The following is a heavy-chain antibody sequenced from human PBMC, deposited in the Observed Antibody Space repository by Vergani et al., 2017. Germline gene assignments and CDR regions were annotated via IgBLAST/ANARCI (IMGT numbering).Heavy chain of an antibody. V-gene: IGHV3-74*01. CDR1: GFTFSRHW. Sequence: EVQLVDSGGGLVQPGGSLRLSCAASGFTFSRHWMHWVRQAPGKGLVWVSRVNPEGTNTPYADSVKGRFTISRDNAKNMMYLQLNSLRDEDTAVYYCARXGRIDAEGTELDYWGQGTLVTVSS. J-gene: IGHJ4*02. D-gene: IGHD1-14*01. CDR2: VNPEGTNT. CDR3: ARXGRIDAEGTELDY.